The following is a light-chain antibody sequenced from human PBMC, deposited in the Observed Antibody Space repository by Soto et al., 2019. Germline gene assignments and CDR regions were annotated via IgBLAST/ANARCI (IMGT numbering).Light chain of an antibody. CDR1: SGSVSTSYY. J-gene: IGLJ3*02. CDR2: STN. CDR3: VLYMGSGISV. V-gene: IGLV8-61*01. Sequence: QAVVTQEPSFSVSPGRTVTLTCGLSSGSVSTSYYPSWYQQTPGQAPRTLIYSTNTRSSGVPDRFSGSILGNKAALTITGAQADDESYYYCVLYMGSGISVFVGGTKLTVL.